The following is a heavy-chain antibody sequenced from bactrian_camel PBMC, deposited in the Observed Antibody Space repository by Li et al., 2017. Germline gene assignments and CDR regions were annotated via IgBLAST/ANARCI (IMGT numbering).Heavy chain of an antibody. J-gene: IGHJ6*01. V-gene: IGHV3S31*01. D-gene: IGHD6*01. Sequence: VQLVESGGGLVQPGGSLRLSCAASGFAFSTYAMSWVRQAPGKGLEWVSLISSSGGSTLYADSVKGRFTISRDNAKNTLYLQMNNLKPEDTSVYYCVRPTADYGGSWYDFGYWGQGTQVTVS. CDR1: GFAFSTYA. CDR3: VRPTADYGGSWYDFGY. CDR2: ISSSGGST.